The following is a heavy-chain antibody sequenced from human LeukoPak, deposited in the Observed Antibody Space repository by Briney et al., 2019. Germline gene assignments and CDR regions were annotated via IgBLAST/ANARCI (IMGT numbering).Heavy chain of an antibody. CDR1: GFTFDDYA. J-gene: IGHJ3*02. Sequence: GRSLRLPCAASGFTFDDYAMHWVRQAPGKGLEWVSGISWNSGTIGYADSVKGRFTISRDNAKNSLYLQMNSLRAEDTALYYCAKAISVHSFDIWGQGTMVTVS. CDR3: AKAISVHSFDI. V-gene: IGHV3-9*01. D-gene: IGHD3-3*02. CDR2: ISWNSGTI.